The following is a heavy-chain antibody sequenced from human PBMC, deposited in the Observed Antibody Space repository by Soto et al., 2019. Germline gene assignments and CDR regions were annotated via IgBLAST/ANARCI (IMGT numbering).Heavy chain of an antibody. Sequence: SVKVSCKASGGTFSSYAISWVRQAPGQGLEWMGGIIPIFGTANYAQKFQGRVTITADESTSTAYMELSSLRSEDTAVYYCARENVVVPAAFYYYYRMDVWGQGTTVTVSS. CDR1: GGTFSSYA. J-gene: IGHJ6*02. V-gene: IGHV1-69*13. D-gene: IGHD2-2*01. CDR2: IIPIFGTA. CDR3: ARENVVVPAAFYYYYRMDV.